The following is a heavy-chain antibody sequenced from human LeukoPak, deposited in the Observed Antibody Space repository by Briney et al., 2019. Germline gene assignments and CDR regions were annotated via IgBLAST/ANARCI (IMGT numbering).Heavy chain of an antibody. CDR1: GFTFSSYS. V-gene: IGHV3-21*01. Sequence: PGGSLRLSCAASGFTFSSYSMNWVRQAPGKGLEWVSSISSSSYIYYADSVKGRFTISRDNAKNSLYLQMNSLRAEDTAVYYCARTGIAAAWTGYWGQGTLVTVSS. J-gene: IGHJ4*02. CDR3: ARTGIAAAWTGY. D-gene: IGHD6-13*01. CDR2: ISSSSYI.